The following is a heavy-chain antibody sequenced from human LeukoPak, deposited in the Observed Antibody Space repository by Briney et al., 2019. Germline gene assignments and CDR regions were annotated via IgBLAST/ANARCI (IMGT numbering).Heavy chain of an antibody. CDR3: AKSQRGYYPRRTYYYYMDV. CDR1: GFTFSSYA. CDR2: ISGSGDST. J-gene: IGHJ6*03. D-gene: IGHD1-26*01. V-gene: IGHV3-23*01. Sequence: PGGSLRLSCAASGFTFSSYAMSWVRQAPGNGLKLVSAISGSGDSTYYADSVKGRFTISRDNSKKTLYLQLNSLRAEDTAVYYCAKSQRGYYPRRTYYYYMDVWGKGTTVTVSS.